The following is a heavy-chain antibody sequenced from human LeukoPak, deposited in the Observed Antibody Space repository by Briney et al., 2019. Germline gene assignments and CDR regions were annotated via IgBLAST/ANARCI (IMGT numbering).Heavy chain of an antibody. V-gene: IGHV3-33*01. CDR2: IWYDGSNK. J-gene: IGHJ4*02. CDR3: ARDPGESEYYFDY. D-gene: IGHD3-10*01. CDR1: GFTFSSYG. Sequence: GGSLRLSCAASGFTFSSYGMHWVRQAPGKGLEWVAVIWYDGSNKYYADSVKGRFTISRDNSKNTLYLQMNSLRAEDTAVYYCARDPGESEYYFDYWGQGTLVTVSS.